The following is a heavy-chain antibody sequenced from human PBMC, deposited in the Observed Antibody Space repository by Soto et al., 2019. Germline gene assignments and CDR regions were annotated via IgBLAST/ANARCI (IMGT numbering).Heavy chain of an antibody. CDR3: ATGRVYCGSEY. CDR2: IYYNGNI. V-gene: IGHV4-59*01. J-gene: IGHJ4*02. Sequence: QVQLQESGPGLVKPLETLSLTCTVPGGSIPSYYWSWVRQPPGKGLEWIGYIYYNGNINYNPSLMSRLTISLDTSKKQFSLSLSSVTAADTSVYYCATGRVYCGSEYWGQGTLVTVSS. CDR1: GGSIPSYY. D-gene: IGHD2-21*01.